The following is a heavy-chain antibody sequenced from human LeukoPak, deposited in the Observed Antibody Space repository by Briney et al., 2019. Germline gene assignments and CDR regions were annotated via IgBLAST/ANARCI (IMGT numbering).Heavy chain of an antibody. Sequence: GGTLRLSCAASGFTFSNYGMAWVRQVPGKGLEWVSAITGGGGSTYYADSVRGRFTISKVNSQSTLYLHLRSLSPEDTAVYYCAKVGRYSYGWTVGPPNVYFFDHWGQGSLATVSS. V-gene: IGHV3-23*01. CDR1: GFTFSNYG. D-gene: IGHD5-18*01. J-gene: IGHJ4*02. CDR2: ITGGGGST. CDR3: AKVGRYSYGWTVGPPNVYFFDH.